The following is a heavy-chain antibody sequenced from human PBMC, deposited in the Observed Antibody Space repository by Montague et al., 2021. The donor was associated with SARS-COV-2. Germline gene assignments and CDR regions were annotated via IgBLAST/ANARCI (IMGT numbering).Heavy chain of an antibody. CDR2: ISTSAYTT. V-gene: IGHV3-48*03. CDR3: TRDYRSIVGDGLDI. Sequence: SLRLSCAASGFTFSNYDMSWARQAPGKGPEWISYISTSAYTTSYAGSVKGRFTISRDNGKNSLYLQMNSLRVEDTAVYYCTRDYRSIVGDGLDIWGQGTKVTVSS. J-gene: IGHJ3*02. CDR1: GFTFSNYD. D-gene: IGHD3-16*02.